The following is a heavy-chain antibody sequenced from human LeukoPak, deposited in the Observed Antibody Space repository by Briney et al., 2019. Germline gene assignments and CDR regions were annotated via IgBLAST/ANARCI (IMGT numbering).Heavy chain of an antibody. J-gene: IGHJ3*02. CDR1: GGSISSTSYY. Sequence: SETLSLTCTVSGGSISSTSYYWGWIRQPPGKGLEWIGSIYYSGSTYYNPSLKSRVTISVDTSKNQFSLKLSSVTAADTAVYYCARPAVAGYLDAFDIWGHGTMVTVSS. CDR3: ARPAVAGYLDAFDI. V-gene: IGHV4-39*01. D-gene: IGHD6-19*01. CDR2: IYYSGST.